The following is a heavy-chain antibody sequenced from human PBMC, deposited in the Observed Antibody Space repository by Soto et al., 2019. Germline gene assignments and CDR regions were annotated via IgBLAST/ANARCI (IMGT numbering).Heavy chain of an antibody. Sequence: QVQLVQSGAEVKKPGSSVKVSCKASGGTFSSYAISWVRQAPGQGLEWMGGIIPIFGTANYAQKFQGSVTITAEESTSTAYRELSSLRSEDTAVYYCAREKKVGWRIEAAGRRSYFDYWGQGTLVTVSS. D-gene: IGHD6-13*01. CDR2: IIPIFGTA. J-gene: IGHJ4*02. CDR1: GGTFSSYA. CDR3: AREKKVGWRIEAAGRRSYFDY. V-gene: IGHV1-69*12.